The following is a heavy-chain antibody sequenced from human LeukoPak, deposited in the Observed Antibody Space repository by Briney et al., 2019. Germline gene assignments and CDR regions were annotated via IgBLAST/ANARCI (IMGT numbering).Heavy chain of an antibody. CDR1: GFTFSTYA. D-gene: IGHD2-15*01. CDR3: AKEKSQCSGGSCSCAFDI. J-gene: IGHJ3*02. V-gene: IGHV3-23*01. CDR2: ISGSGGST. Sequence: GGSLRLSCAASGFTFSTYAMSWVRQAPGKGLEWVSTISGSGGSTNCADSVKGRFTISRDNSKNTLYLQMNSLRAEDTALYYCAKEKSQCSGGSCSCAFDIWGQGTMVTVSS.